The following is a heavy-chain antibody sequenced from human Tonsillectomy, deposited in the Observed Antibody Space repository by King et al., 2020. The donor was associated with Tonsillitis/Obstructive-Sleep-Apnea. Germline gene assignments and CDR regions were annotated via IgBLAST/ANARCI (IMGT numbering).Heavy chain of an antibody. J-gene: IGHJ4*02. V-gene: IGHV3-48*02. CDR1: GFTFSSYS. CDR3: AREGPQILDC. CDR2: ISSTSSTN. Sequence: VQLVESGGGLVQPGGSLRLSCAASGFTFSSYSMNWVRQAPGKGLGWVSFISSTSSTNYYATSVKGLFTISRDNPKNSLYLQMISLRDEDTAVYYCAREGPQILDCWGQGTLVTVSS.